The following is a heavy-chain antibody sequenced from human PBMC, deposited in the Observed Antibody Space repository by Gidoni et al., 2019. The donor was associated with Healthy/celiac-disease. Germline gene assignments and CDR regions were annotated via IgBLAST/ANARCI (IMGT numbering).Heavy chain of an antibody. J-gene: IGHJ4*02. D-gene: IGHD4-17*01. Sequence: QVQLPQCGAGLLKPSETLALTCTVYGGSFSGYYWSWIRQPPVQGLEWIGEINHRGSTNYNPSLKSRVTISVDTSKNQFSLKRSSVTAADTAVYYCARSELHDYGDYLGGYWGQGTLVTVSS. CDR1: GGSFSGYY. V-gene: IGHV4-34*01. CDR2: INHRGST. CDR3: ARSELHDYGDYLGGY.